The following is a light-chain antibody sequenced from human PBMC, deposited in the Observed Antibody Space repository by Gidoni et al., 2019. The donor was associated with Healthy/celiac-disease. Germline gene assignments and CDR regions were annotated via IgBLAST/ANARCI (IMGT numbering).Light chain of an antibody. CDR1: HIVSSSY. V-gene: IGKV3-20*01. Sequence: EIVLTQSPGTLSLSPGERATLSCRASHIVSSSYLACYQQKPGQAPRLLIYGASSRAPGIPDRVSGSGSGTDITLTISRLEPEDLAVYYCQQYGSSPYTFXXXTKLEIK. CDR3: QQYGSSPYT. J-gene: IGKJ2*01. CDR2: GAS.